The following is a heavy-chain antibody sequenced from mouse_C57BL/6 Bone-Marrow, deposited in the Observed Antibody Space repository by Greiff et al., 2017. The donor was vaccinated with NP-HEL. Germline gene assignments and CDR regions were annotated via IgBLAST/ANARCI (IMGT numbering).Heavy chain of an antibody. CDR3: ARGADGSSYVGYFDG. CDR1: GYTFTSYW. J-gene: IGHJ1*03. CDR2: IHPNSGST. Sequence: QVQLQQPGAELVKPGASVKLSCKASGYTFTSYWMHWVKQRPGQGLEWIGMIHPNSGSTNYNEKFKSKATLTVDKSSSTAYMQLSSLTSEDSAVYYCARGADGSSYVGYFDGWGTGTTVTVAS. D-gene: IGHD1-1*01. V-gene: IGHV1-64*01.